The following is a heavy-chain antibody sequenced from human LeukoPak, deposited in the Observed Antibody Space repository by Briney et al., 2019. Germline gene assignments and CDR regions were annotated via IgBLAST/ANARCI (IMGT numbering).Heavy chain of an antibody. Sequence: GGSLRLSCAAYGFTFSIYAMSWVRQAPGKGLEWVSGISGSGGRAYYADSVKGRFTISRDNSKNTLYLQLNSLRAEDTAVYYCAKTYYYGSGSEIYGLDVWGQGTTVTVSS. CDR3: AKTYYYGSGSEIYGLDV. CDR2: ISGSGGRA. V-gene: IGHV3-23*01. D-gene: IGHD3-10*01. J-gene: IGHJ6*02. CDR1: GFTFSIYA.